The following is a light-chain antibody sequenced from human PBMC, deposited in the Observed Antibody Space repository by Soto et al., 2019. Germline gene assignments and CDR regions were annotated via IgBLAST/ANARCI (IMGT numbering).Light chain of an antibody. CDR3: QLYGKSRGYT. V-gene: IGKV3-20*01. Sequence: VLTQSPGTLSLSPGERATLSCKASQPVDGTYLAWYQQKPGQAPTILIYSASTRASGTPARFSGSGSGADFTLTISRLEPEDLAVYYCQLYGKSRGYTFGQGTKLQI. J-gene: IGKJ2*01. CDR1: QPVDGTY. CDR2: SAS.